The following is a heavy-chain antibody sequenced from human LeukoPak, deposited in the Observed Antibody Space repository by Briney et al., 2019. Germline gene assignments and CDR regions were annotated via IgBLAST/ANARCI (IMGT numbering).Heavy chain of an antibody. Sequence: GGSLRLSCAASGFTFSDYYMSWIRQAPGKGLEWVSYISSSGSTIYYADSVKGRFTISRDNAKNSLYLQMNSLRAEDTAVYYCARDPGGGYDFWSGYYWPTEPRYYMDVWGKGTTVTVSS. D-gene: IGHD3-3*01. CDR2: ISSSGSTI. J-gene: IGHJ6*03. CDR3: ARDPGGGYDFWSGYYWPTEPRYYMDV. CDR1: GFTFSDYY. V-gene: IGHV3-11*04.